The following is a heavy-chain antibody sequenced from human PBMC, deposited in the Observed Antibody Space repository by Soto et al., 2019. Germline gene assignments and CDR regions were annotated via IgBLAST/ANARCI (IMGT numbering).Heavy chain of an antibody. V-gene: IGHV3-15*07. J-gene: IGHJ6*02. Sequence: EVPLVESGGGLVKPGGSLRLSCGASGFTFSHAWMNWVRQAPGKGLDWVGRIKSKIDGGTSDYAAPVKGRFSISRDDXXDTLFLQMNSLKTEDTAVYFCATMGHCSNGVCSYYYYGMDVWGLGTTVTVSS. CDR1: GFTFSHAW. CDR3: ATMGHCSNGVCSYYYYGMDV. D-gene: IGHD2-8*01. CDR2: IKSKIDGGTS.